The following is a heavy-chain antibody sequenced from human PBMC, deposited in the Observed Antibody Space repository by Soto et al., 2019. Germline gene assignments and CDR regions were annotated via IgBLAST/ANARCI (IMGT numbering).Heavy chain of an antibody. CDR2: INHSGST. CDR1: GGSFSGYY. CDR3: ARDLIPYNDSRGPEAFDY. Sequence: SETLSLTCAVYGGSFSGYYWSWIRQPPGKGLEWIGEINHSGSTNYNPSLKSRVTISVDTSKNQFSLKLSSVTAADTAVYYCARDLIPYNDSRGPEAFDYGGQVTLGTVSP. J-gene: IGHJ4*02. D-gene: IGHD3-22*01. V-gene: IGHV4-34*01.